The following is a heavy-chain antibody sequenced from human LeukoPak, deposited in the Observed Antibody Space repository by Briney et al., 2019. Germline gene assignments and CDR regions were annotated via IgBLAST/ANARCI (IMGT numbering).Heavy chain of an antibody. CDR1: GGSISSGAYY. Sequence: SETLSLTCTVSGGSISSGAYYWSWIRQHPGKGLEWIGYIYYSGSTYYHPSLKSRLTISIDTYKNQFSLKLSSVTAADTAVYYCARPNCSGGSCYSVDYWGQGTLVTVSS. J-gene: IGHJ4*02. V-gene: IGHV4-30-4*08. D-gene: IGHD2-15*01. CDR2: IYYSGST. CDR3: ARPNCSGGSCYSVDY.